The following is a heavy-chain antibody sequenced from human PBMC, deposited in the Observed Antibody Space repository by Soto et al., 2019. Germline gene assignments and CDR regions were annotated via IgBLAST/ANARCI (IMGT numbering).Heavy chain of an antibody. Sequence: QVQLVQSGTEEKKPGASVKVSCKASGYTFTSYSMHWVRQDPGQRLEWMGWINAGNGNTKYSQKFQGRVTITRDRSASTAYMELSSLRSEDTAVYYCARAVAVPADFDYWGQGTLVTVSS. CDR3: ARAVAVPADFDY. CDR2: INAGNGNT. CDR1: GYTFTSYS. V-gene: IGHV1-3*05. J-gene: IGHJ4*02. D-gene: IGHD6-19*01.